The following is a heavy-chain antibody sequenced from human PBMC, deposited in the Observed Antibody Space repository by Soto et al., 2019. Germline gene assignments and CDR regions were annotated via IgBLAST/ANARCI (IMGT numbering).Heavy chain of an antibody. CDR3: ARPPLPGYSIHFNS. CDR1: GYIFIDYC. CDR2: VYPRDSDT. J-gene: IGHJ4*02. D-gene: IGHD2-15*01. V-gene: IGHV5-51*01. Sequence: GESLKSSGKASGYIFIDYCIGWVLQMPWKGLEWMGIVYPRDSDTRYSPSFQGQVTISADRSTGTAFLQWRSLKASDTALYYCARPPLPGYSIHFNSWGQGTLVTVSS.